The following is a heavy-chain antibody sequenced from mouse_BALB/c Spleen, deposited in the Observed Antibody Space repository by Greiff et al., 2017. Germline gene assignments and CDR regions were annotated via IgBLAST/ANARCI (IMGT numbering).Heavy chain of an antibody. CDR2: ISSGSSTI. CDR3: ARGEYGNGFAY. J-gene: IGHJ3*01. Sequence: EVKLVESGGGLVQPGGSRKLSCAASGSTFSSFGMHWVRQAPEKGLEWVAYISSGSSTIYYADTVKGRFTISRDNPKNTLFLQMTSLRSEDTAMYYCARGEYGNGFAYWGQGTLVTVSA. CDR1: GSTFSSFG. D-gene: IGHD2-10*02. V-gene: IGHV5-17*02.